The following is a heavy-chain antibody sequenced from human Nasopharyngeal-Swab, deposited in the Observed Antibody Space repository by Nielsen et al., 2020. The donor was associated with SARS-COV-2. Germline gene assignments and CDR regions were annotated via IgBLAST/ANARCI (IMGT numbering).Heavy chain of an antibody. D-gene: IGHD2-2*01. CDR3: ARAALGYCRSTSCYVGFDY. J-gene: IGHJ4*02. V-gene: IGHV4-59*01. CDR2: IYYSGST. Sequence: SETLSLTCTVSGGSISSYYWSWIRQPPEKGLEWIGYIYYSGSTNYNPSLKSRVTISVDTSKNQFSLKLSSVTAADTAVYYCARAALGYCRSTSCYVGFDYWGQGTLVT. CDR1: GGSISSYY.